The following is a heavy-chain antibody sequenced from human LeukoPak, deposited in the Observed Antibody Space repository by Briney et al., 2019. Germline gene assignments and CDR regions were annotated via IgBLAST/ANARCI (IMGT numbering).Heavy chain of an antibody. CDR2: ISWKSGNI. J-gene: IGHJ5*02. V-gene: IGHV3-9*01. CDR3: TRLDTTIIRGFDP. Sequence: GRSLRLSCAASGFTFDDYAMHWVRQAPGKGLEWVSGISWKSGNIGYADSVKGRFTISRDNAKNSLYLQMNSLRPEDTALYYCTRLDTTIIRGFDPWGQGTLSPSPQ. CDR1: GFTFDDYA. D-gene: IGHD5-18*01.